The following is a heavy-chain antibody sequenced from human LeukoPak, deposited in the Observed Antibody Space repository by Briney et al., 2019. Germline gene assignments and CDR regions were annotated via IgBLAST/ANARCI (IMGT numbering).Heavy chain of an antibody. D-gene: IGHD4-17*01. J-gene: IGHJ4*02. Sequence: GRSLRLSCAASGFTFSSFAMHWVRQAPGKGLEWVAVISLNGGDTNYAGSVKGRFTISRDNSKNTLYLQMNSLRAEDTAVYYCARDPTTRSNRAQFYSDYWGRGTLVIVSS. CDR2: ISLNGGDT. V-gene: IGHV3-30*04. CDR3: ARDPTTRSNRAQFYSDY. CDR1: GFTFSSFA.